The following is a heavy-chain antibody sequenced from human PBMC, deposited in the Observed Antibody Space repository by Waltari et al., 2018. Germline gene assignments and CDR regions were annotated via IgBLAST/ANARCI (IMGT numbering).Heavy chain of an antibody. Sequence: QVHLQQWGAGLLKPSETLSLTCGVYSGSLTGYHWNWIRQAPGKGLERIGDINHSGNTDSNPSLDSRVTISADTSKNQFSLHLTSVTAADTAVYYCARGHPFTIVSPRYYYYYYMDVWDKGTAVTVSS. J-gene: IGHJ6*03. CDR1: SGSLTGYH. CDR3: ARGHPFTIVSPRYYYYYYMDV. D-gene: IGHD3-9*01. CDR2: INHSGNT. V-gene: IGHV4-34*01.